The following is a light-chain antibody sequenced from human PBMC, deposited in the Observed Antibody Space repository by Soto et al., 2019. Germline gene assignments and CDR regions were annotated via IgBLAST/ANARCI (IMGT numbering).Light chain of an antibody. CDR3: RSYTSSRTLEV. CDR2: DVS. CDR1: SSDVGGYNY. J-gene: IGLJ1*01. Sequence: QSALTQPASVSGSPGQSITISCTGTSSDVGGYNYVSWYQQHPGKAPKLMIYDVSNRPSGVSNRFSGSKSGNTASLTISGLQAEDEADYYCRSYTSSRTLEVFGTGTKLTVL. V-gene: IGLV2-14*01.